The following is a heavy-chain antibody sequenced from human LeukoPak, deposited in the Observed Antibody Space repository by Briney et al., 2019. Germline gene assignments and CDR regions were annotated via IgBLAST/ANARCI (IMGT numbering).Heavy chain of an antibody. V-gene: IGHV4-39*01. Sequence: SETLSLTCTVSGGSISSSSYYWGWIRQPPGKGLEWIGSIYYSGSTYYNPSLKSRVTISVDTSKNQFSLKLSSVTAADTAVYYCARLQDIVVVPADDAFDIWGQGTLATVSS. CDR1: GGSISSSSYY. J-gene: IGHJ3*02. D-gene: IGHD2-2*01. CDR2: IYYSGST. CDR3: ARLQDIVVVPADDAFDI.